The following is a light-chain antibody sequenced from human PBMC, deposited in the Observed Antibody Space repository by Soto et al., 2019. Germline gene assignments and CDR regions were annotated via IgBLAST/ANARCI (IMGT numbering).Light chain of an antibody. Sequence: QSALTQPRSVSGSPGQSVTISCTGNSSDVGDYNYVSWYQQHPGKAPKLLIYAVNMRPSGVPDRFSGSKSGNTASLTISGLQAEDEADYSCCSYAGSYTWVFGGGTKLTVL. J-gene: IGLJ3*02. V-gene: IGLV2-11*01. CDR2: AVN. CDR3: CSYAGSYTWV. CDR1: SSDVGDYNY.